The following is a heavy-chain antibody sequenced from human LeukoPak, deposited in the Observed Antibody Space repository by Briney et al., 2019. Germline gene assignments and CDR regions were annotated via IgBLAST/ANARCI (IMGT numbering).Heavy chain of an antibody. J-gene: IGHJ4*02. CDR1: GGSISNYY. CDR2: IYYSGST. V-gene: IGHV4-59*01. CDR3: ARATYDGPLYFGY. D-gene: IGHD3-3*01. Sequence: SETLSLTCTVSGGSISNYYWSWIRQPPRKGLEWIGYIYYSGSTSYNPSLKSRVAISVETSKNQFSVNLSSVTAADTAVYYCARATYDGPLYFGYWGQGTLVTVSS.